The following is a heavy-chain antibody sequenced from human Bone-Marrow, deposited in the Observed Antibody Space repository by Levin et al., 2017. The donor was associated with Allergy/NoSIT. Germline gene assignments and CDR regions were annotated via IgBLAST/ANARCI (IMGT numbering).Heavy chain of an antibody. CDR1: GGSIGSGGYS. CDR2: IYHTGHT. Sequence: PSQTLSLTCTVSGGSIGSGGYSWTWIRQPPGKGLEWIGYIYHTGHTYYNPSLKTRVTISVDRSKNQFSLRVSSMTAADTAMYYCGRGDCSTTSCYTAHVIDYWGQGTLVTVSS. D-gene: IGHD2-2*02. CDR3: GRGDCSTTSCYTAHVIDY. V-gene: IGHV4-30-2*01. J-gene: IGHJ4*02.